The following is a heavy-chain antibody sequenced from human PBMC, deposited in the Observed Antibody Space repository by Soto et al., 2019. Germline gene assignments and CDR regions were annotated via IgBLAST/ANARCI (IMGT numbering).Heavy chain of an antibody. CDR3: ARVPKIVVVIGAAFDI. J-gene: IGHJ3*02. CDR2: ISSSGGST. V-gene: IGHV3-23*01. D-gene: IGHD3-22*01. Sequence: GGSLRLSCAVSGFTFSSYAMSWVRQAPGKGLEWVSAISSSGGSTYYADSVKGRFTISRDNSKNTLYLQMSSLRAEDRAVYYCARVPKIVVVIGAAFDIWGQGTMVTVSS. CDR1: GFTFSSYA.